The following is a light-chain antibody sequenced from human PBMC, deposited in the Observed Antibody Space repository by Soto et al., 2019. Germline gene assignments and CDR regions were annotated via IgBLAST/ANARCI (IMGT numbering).Light chain of an antibody. CDR2: DAS. CDR3: QQCATSPLT. CDR1: QTIINNY. J-gene: IGKJ1*01. Sequence: EIVLTQAPGTLSLSPGERATLSCMASQTIINNYLAWYQQKPGQAPRLLIHDASSRATGIPDRFSGSGSGTDFTLTISRLEPEDSAVYYCQQCATSPLTFGQGTKVEIK. V-gene: IGKV3-20*01.